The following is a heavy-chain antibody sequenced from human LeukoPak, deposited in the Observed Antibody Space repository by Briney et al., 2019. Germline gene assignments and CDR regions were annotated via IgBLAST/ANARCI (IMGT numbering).Heavy chain of an antibody. CDR3: AKDRLDYYGSGSYYSRLDY. CDR1: GFTFSDYY. J-gene: IGHJ4*02. V-gene: IGHV3-9*01. CDR2: ISWNSGSI. D-gene: IGHD3-10*01. Sequence: GGSLRLSCAASGFTFSDYYMSWIRQAPGKGLEWVSGISWNSGSIGYADSVKGRFTISRDNAKNSLYLQMNSLRAEDTALYYCAKDRLDYYGSGSYYSRLDYWGQGTLVTVSS.